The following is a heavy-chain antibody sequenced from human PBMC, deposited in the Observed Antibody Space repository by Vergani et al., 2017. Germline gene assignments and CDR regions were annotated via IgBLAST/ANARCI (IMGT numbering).Heavy chain of an antibody. V-gene: IGHV4-39*01. CDR1: GGSISSSSYY. J-gene: IGHJ4*02. CDR3: ARMVATSHFDD. CDR2: IYYSGNT. Sequence: QLQLQESGPGLVKPSETLSLTCTVSGGSISSSSYYWGWIRQPPGKGLEWIGSIYYSGNTYYNPSLKSRVTISVDTSKNQFALKLSSVTAADTAVYYCARMVATSHFDDWGQGTLVTVSS. D-gene: IGHD5-12*01.